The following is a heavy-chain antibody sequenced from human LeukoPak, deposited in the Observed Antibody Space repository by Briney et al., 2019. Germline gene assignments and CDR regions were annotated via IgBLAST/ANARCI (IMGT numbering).Heavy chain of an antibody. CDR2: IYYSGST. CDR1: GGSISSFY. Sequence: SETLSLTCTVSGGSISSFYWSWIRQPPGKGLEWIGYIYYSGSTNYNPSLKSRVTISVDTSKNQFSLKLSSVTAADTAVYYCARHGTSGTNLNWFDPWGQGTLVTLSS. J-gene: IGHJ5*02. V-gene: IGHV4-59*01. CDR3: ARHGTSGTNLNWFDP. D-gene: IGHD1-1*01.